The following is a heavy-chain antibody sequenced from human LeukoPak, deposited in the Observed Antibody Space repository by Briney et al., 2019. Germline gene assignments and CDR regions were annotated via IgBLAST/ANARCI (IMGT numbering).Heavy chain of an antibody. CDR3: ARSRLNSDAFDI. V-gene: IGHV4-38-2*01. Sequence: PSETLSLTCVVSGYSISSDYYWGWIRQPPGKGLEWIGSTYHSGSTYYNPSLKSRVTISVDTSKNQFSLKLSSVTAADTAVYYCARSRLNSDAFDIWGQGTMVTVSS. CDR2: TYHSGST. D-gene: IGHD2/OR15-2a*01. J-gene: IGHJ3*02. CDR1: GYSISSDYY.